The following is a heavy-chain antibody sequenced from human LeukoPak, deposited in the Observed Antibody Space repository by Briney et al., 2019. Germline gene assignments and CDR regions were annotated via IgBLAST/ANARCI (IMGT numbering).Heavy chain of an antibody. CDR3: AKGGRASDSSAAGGYFDY. J-gene: IGHJ4*02. V-gene: IGHV3-33*06. Sequence: GRSLRLSCAASGFTFSSYGMHWVRQAPGKGLEWVAVIWYDGSNKYYADSVKGRFTIPRDNSKNTLYLQMNSLRAEDTAVYYCAKGGRASDSSAAGGYFDYWGQGTLVTVSS. CDR1: GFTFSSYG. CDR2: IWYDGSNK. D-gene: IGHD3-22*01.